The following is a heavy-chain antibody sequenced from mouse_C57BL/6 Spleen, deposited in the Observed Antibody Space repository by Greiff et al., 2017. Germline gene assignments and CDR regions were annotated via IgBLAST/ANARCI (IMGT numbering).Heavy chain of an antibody. J-gene: IGHJ2*01. V-gene: IGHV7-3*01. D-gene: IGHD4-1*01. CDR3: ARYKTGEYYFDY. CDR2: IRNKANGYTT. Sequence: EVNVVESGGGLVQPGGSLSLSCAASGFTFTDYYMSWVRQPPGKALEWLGFIRNKANGYTTEYSASVKGRFTISRDNSQSILYLQMNALRAEDSATYYCARYKTGEYYFDYWGQGTTLTVSS. CDR1: GFTFTDYY.